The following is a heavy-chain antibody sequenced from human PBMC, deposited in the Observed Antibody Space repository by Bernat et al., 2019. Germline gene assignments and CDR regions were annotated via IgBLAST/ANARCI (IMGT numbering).Heavy chain of an antibody. CDR3: ARLPFTGDRGRGTFDI. Sequence: QLQVQESGPGLVKPSETLSLTCTVSGGSMSSTSYYWGWIRQPPGKGLDWIGSISYTGSPYYNPSLESRVIISVDTSKKQFSLDLTSVTAADTAVYSCARLPFTGDRGRGTFDIWGQGTMVTVSS. D-gene: IGHD7-27*01. J-gene: IGHJ3*02. V-gene: IGHV4-39*01. CDR1: GGSMSSTSYY. CDR2: ISYTGSP.